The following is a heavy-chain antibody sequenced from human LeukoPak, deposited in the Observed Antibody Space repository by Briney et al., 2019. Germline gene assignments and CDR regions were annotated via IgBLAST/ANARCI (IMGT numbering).Heavy chain of an antibody. J-gene: IGHJ4*02. Sequence: PGGSLRLSCAASGFTFSSYGMHWVRQAPGKGLEWVAVIWYDGSNKYYADSVKGRFTISRDNSKNTLYLQMNSLRAEDTAVYYCAKVRPDANGSGSYYKGYFDYWGQGTLVTVSS. CDR3: AKVRPDANGSGSYYKGYFDY. CDR1: GFTFSSYG. V-gene: IGHV3-33*06. CDR2: IWYDGSNK. D-gene: IGHD3-10*01.